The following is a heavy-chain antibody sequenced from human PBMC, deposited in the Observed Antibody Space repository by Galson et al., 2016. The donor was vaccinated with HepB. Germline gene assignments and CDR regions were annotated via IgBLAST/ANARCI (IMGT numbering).Heavy chain of an antibody. J-gene: IGHJ3*02. CDR1: GFTFSSFA. CDR3: ASFGGVIAYDAFDI. V-gene: IGHV3-30-3*01. CDR2: ISSDGSNK. Sequence: SLRLSCAASGFTFSSFAIHWVRQAPGKGLEWVSVISSDGSNKYYADSVKGRFTISRDNSKNTLYLQMNSLRADDTAVYYCASFGGVIAYDAFDIWGQGTMVTVSS. D-gene: IGHD3-16*02.